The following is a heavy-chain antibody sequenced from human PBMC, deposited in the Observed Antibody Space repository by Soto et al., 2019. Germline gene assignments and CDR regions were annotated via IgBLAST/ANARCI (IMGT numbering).Heavy chain of an antibody. J-gene: IGHJ5*02. V-gene: IGHV4-31*03. CDR1: GHPITRGRYY. Sequence: SVTMSLTCTVSGHPITRGRYYWSWIRQNPGKGLEWIGYIYSSGSTKYNPSLNSRVTISINTSNNLFSLTLSSVTAADTVVFFCVRFYYYDSSGFLMPYWFVPWGQVTLVSVS. CDR3: VRFYYYDSSGFLMPYWFVP. CDR2: IYSSGST. D-gene: IGHD3-22*01.